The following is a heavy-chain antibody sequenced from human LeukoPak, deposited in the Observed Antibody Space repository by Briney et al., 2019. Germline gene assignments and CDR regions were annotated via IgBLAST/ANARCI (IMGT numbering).Heavy chain of an antibody. CDR1: GGSISNNY. CDR2: IYYSGST. D-gene: IGHD2-15*01. Sequence: KPSETLSLTCTVSGGSISNNYWSWIRQPPGKGLEWIGYIYYSGSTNYNPSLKSRVTISVDTSKNQFSLKLSSVTAADTDVYYCARRGYCSGDSCYTFDYWGQGTLVTVSS. J-gene: IGHJ4*02. CDR3: ARRGYCSGDSCYTFDY. V-gene: IGHV4-59*08.